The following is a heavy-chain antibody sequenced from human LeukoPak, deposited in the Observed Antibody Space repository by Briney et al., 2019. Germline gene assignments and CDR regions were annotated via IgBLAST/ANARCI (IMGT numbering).Heavy chain of an antibody. J-gene: IGHJ4*02. Sequence: GASVNVSCKASGYSFTNNYMHWVRQAPGQGLEWMGIINPSGGSTSYAQKFQGRVTMTRDTSTSTVYMELSSLRSEDTAVYYCARGGRVVRGVIDVYYFDYWGQGTLVTVSS. CDR2: INPSGGST. D-gene: IGHD3-10*01. CDR3: ARGGRVVRGVIDVYYFDY. CDR1: GYSFTNNY. V-gene: IGHV1-46*01.